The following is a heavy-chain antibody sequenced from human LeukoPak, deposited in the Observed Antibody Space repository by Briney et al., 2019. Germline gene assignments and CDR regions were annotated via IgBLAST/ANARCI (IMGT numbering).Heavy chain of an antibody. V-gene: IGHV4-59*08. Sequence: SETLSLTCTVSGGSISSYYWSWIRQPPGKGLEWIGYIYYSGSTNYNPSLKSRVTISVDTSKNQFSLKLSSVTAADTAVYYCASGQQQLDTFDIWGQGTMVTVSS. CDR1: GGSISSYY. J-gene: IGHJ3*02. D-gene: IGHD6-13*01. CDR2: IYYSGST. CDR3: ASGQQQLDTFDI.